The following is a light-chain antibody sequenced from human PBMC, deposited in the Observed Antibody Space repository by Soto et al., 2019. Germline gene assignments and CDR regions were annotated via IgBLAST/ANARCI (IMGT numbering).Light chain of an antibody. CDR2: GAS. V-gene: IGKV3-15*01. J-gene: IGKJ1*01. CDR3: HQYNNWPS. CDR1: QSVSSN. Sequence: EIVMTQSPATLSVSPGERSTLSCRASQSVSSNLAWYQQKPGQAPRLLFYGASTRAADIPARFSGSGSGTEFTLTINSLHTEDFSVYYCHQYNNWPSFGQGTKVEIK.